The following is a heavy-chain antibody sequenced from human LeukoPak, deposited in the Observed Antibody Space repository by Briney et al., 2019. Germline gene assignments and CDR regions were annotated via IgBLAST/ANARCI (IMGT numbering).Heavy chain of an antibody. D-gene: IGHD3-16*01. V-gene: IGHV4-31*03. CDR3: ARVGDYVWGSYPLDY. Sequence: SETLSLTCTVSGGSISSGGYYWSWIRLHPGKGLEWIGYIYYSGSTYYNPSLKSRVTISVDTSKNQFSLRLSSVTAADTAVYYCARVGDYVWGSYPLDYWGQGTLVTVSS. J-gene: IGHJ4*02. CDR2: IYYSGST. CDR1: GGSISSGGYY.